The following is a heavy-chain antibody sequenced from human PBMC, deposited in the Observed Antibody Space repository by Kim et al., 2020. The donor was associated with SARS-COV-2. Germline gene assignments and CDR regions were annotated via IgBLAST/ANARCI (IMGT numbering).Heavy chain of an antibody. Sequence: ASVKVSCKASGYSFNNYGISWVRQAPGQGLEWMGWISAYYGNTNYAQKFQGRVTMTTDTSTSTGYMEMRSLRSDDTALYYCARDGYCNGGSCPRWSGWFDPWGQGTLVTVSS. CDR2: ISAYYGNT. J-gene: IGHJ5*02. V-gene: IGHV1-18*01. D-gene: IGHD2-15*01. CDR3: ARDGYCNGGSCPRWSGWFDP. CDR1: GYSFNNYG.